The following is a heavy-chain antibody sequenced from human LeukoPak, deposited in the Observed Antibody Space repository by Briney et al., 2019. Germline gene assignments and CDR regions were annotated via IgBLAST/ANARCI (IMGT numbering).Heavy chain of an antibody. J-gene: IGHJ4*02. CDR3: AKGFYHVGATTVYDY. V-gene: IGHV3-15*01. CDR1: GVTLSSAW. Sequence: GGSLRLSCAGSGVTLSSAWMNWVRQAPGEGLEWVARIKTKYEGGPTEHAAAVKGGFTISRDDSENTLYLQMNSLRAEDTAVYYCAKGFYHVGATTVYDYWGQGTLVTVSS. CDR2: IKTKYEGGPT. D-gene: IGHD1-26*01.